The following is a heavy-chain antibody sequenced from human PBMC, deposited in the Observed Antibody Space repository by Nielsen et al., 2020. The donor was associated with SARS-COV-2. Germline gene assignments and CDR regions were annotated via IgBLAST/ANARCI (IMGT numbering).Heavy chain of an antibody. CDR2: IHNSGST. D-gene: IGHD3-22*01. J-gene: IGHJ6*03. Sequence: SETLSLTCTVSGGSISSYFWTWTRQPPGKGLEWIGYIHNSGSTNYNPSLKSRVTISVGTSKNQFSLKLSSVTAVDTAVYFCARGGADSTGYDYYYMDVWGKGTTVTISS. CDR3: ARGGADSTGYDYYYMDV. CDR1: GGSISSYF. V-gene: IGHV4-59*01.